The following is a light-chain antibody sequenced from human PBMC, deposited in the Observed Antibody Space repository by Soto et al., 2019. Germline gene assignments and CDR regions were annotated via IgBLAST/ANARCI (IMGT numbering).Light chain of an antibody. CDR3: CSYAWINIVLA. CDR2: EAT. V-gene: IGLV2-23*01. CDR1: SSDLGTYNF. J-gene: IGLJ2*01. Sequence: QSALAQPASVSGSPGQSITISCTGTSSDLGTYNFVSWYQHHPGKGPKLIIYEATKRPSGVPDRFFGSKSGNTASLTITGLQAEYEADYYCCSYAWINIVLAFGGGTKLTVL.